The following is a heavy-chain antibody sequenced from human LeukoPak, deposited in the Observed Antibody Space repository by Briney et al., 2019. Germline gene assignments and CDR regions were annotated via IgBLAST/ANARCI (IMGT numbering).Heavy chain of an antibody. CDR1: GYTFTSYG. J-gene: IGHJ4*02. CDR3: ARDVPHYYDSSGYPDY. Sequence: ASVKVSCKASGYTFTSYGISWVRQAPGQGLEWMGWISAYNGNTNYAQKLQGRVTMTTDTPTSTAYMELRSLRSDDTAVYYCARDVPHYYDSSGYPDYWGQGTLVTVSS. D-gene: IGHD3-22*01. V-gene: IGHV1-18*01. CDR2: ISAYNGNT.